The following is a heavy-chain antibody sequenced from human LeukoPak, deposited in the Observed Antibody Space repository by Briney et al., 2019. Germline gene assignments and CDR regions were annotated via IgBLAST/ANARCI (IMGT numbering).Heavy chain of an antibody. Sequence: PSETLSLTCTVSGGSISSSSYYWGWIRQPPGKGLEWIGSIYYSGSTYYNPSLKSRVTISVDASKNQFSLKLSSVTAADTAVYYCARSLEAVANWFDPWGQGTLVTVSS. V-gene: IGHV4-39*01. CDR3: ARSLEAVANWFDP. CDR1: GGSISSSSYY. CDR2: IYYSGST. D-gene: IGHD6-19*01. J-gene: IGHJ5*02.